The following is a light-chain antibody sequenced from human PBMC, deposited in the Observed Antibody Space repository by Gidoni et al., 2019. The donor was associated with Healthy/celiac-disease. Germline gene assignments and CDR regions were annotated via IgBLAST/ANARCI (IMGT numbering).Light chain of an antibody. V-gene: IGKV3-15*01. J-gene: IGKJ4*01. Sequence: EIVRTQSPATLAVAPGERATLSCRASQSVSSNLAWYQQKPGQAPRLLLYGASTRATGIPARFSGSGSGTEFTLTISSLQSADFAVYYCQQYNNWPPLTFGGGTKVEIK. CDR3: QQYNNWPPLT. CDR1: QSVSSN. CDR2: GAS.